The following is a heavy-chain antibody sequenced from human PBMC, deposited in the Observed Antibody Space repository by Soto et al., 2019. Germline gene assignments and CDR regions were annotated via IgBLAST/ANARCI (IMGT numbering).Heavy chain of an antibody. V-gene: IGHV1-18*01. CDR3: ARGVGSGTYYNQYNWFDP. CDR1: GYTFTNYG. Sequence: QVQLVQSGAEVKKPGASVKVSCKASGYTFTNYGISWVRQDPGQGLEWIGWINTYNGNTNHAQKLQGRVTMTTDTSTSTAYMELRSLRSDDTAVYYCARGVGSGTYYNQYNWFDPWGQGTLVTVSS. J-gene: IGHJ5*02. D-gene: IGHD3-10*01. CDR2: INTYNGNT.